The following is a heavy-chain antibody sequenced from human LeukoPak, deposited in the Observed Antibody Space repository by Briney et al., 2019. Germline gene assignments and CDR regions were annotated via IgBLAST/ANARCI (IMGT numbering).Heavy chain of an antibody. D-gene: IGHD3-10*01. CDR3: ARDHYYGSGIHWFDP. CDR2: IYYSGST. V-gene: IGHV4-59*01. CDR1: GGSISSYY. Sequence: SETLSLTCTVSGGSISSYYWSWIRQPPGKGLEWIGYIYYSGSTNYNPSLKSRVTISVDTSKNQFSLKLSSVTAADTAVYYCARDHYYGSGIHWFDPWGQGTLVTVSS. J-gene: IGHJ5*02.